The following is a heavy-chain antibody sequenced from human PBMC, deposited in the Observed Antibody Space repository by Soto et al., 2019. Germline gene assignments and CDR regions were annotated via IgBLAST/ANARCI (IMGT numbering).Heavy chain of an antibody. V-gene: IGHV4-59*01. CDR1: GGSISSYY. D-gene: IGHD3-3*01. CDR2: IYYSGST. Sequence: QVQLQESGPGLVKPSETLSLTCTVSGGSISSYYWSWIRQPPGKGLEWIGYIYYSGSTNYNPSLKRRVTRSVDTSKNQFALKLSSVTAADTAVYYCARVPTPRFSDFWSGYKPDWYFDLWGRGTLVTVSS. CDR3: ARVPTPRFSDFWSGYKPDWYFDL. J-gene: IGHJ2*01.